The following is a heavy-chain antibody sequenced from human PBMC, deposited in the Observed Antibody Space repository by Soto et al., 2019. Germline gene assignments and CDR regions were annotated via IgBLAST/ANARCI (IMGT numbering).Heavy chain of an antibody. CDR2: IYYSGST. CDR1: GGSISSSSYY. J-gene: IGHJ4*02. D-gene: IGHD2-2*02. V-gene: IGHV4-39*01. CDR3: ATIPATTILTDY. Sequence: QLQLQESGPGLVKPSETLSLTCTVSGGSISSSSYYWGWIRQPPGKGLEWIGSIYYSGSTYYNPSLKCRVTISVDTSTNQFSLKLSSVTAADTAVFYCATIPATTILTDYWGQGTLVTVSS.